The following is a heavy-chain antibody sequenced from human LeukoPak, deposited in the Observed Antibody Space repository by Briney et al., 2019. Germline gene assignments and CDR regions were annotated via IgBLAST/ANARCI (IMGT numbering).Heavy chain of an antibody. Sequence: GGSLRLSCATSGFTFSSYGMNWVRQAPGKGLEWVSAISGSGGSTYYADSVKGRFTISRDNSKNTLYLQMNSLRAEDTAIYYCAKDFWWFGELSPFDYWGQGTLVTVSS. D-gene: IGHD3-10*01. CDR2: ISGSGGST. J-gene: IGHJ4*02. CDR3: AKDFWWFGELSPFDY. V-gene: IGHV3-23*01. CDR1: GFTFSSYG.